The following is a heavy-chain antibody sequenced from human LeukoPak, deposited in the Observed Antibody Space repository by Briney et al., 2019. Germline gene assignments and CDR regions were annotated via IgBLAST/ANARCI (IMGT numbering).Heavy chain of an antibody. CDR3: ATGHSYGYDY. Sequence: GGSLRLSCAASGLTFSDFWMHWVRQTPGKGLVWVALVKGDGRTTIYADSVKGRSTISRDNAKNTLYLQMNSLRADDSGVYYCATGHSYGYDYWGQGVLVTVSS. V-gene: IGHV3-74*01. D-gene: IGHD5-18*01. CDR1: GLTFSDFW. CDR2: VKGDGRTT. J-gene: IGHJ4*02.